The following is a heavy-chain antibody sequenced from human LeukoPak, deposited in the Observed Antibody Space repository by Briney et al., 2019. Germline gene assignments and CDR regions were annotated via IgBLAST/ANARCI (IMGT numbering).Heavy chain of an antibody. Sequence: ASVKVSCKASGYTFTSYYMHWVRQAPGQGLEWMGWISAYNGNTNYAQKLQGRVTMTTDTSTSTAYMELRSLRSDDTAVYYCARDLGYSSSFPSRYWGQGTLVTVSS. CDR3: ARDLGYSSSFPSRY. CDR1: GYTFTSYY. CDR2: ISAYNGNT. D-gene: IGHD6-6*01. V-gene: IGHV1-18*04. J-gene: IGHJ4*02.